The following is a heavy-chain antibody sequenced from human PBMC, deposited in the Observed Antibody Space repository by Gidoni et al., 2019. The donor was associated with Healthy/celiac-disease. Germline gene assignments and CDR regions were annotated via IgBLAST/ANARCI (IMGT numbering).Heavy chain of an antibody. V-gene: IGHV3-48*03. CDR1: GFTFSSSE. J-gene: IGHJ3*02. Sequence: EVQLVESGGGLVQPGGSLRLSCAASGFTFSSSEMNCVRQAPGKVLELVSYISSRGSTISYADSLKGRFTISRYKAKNSLYLQMNSLRAEDTAVYYCARDGGYGDYGFDDAFDIWGQGTMVTVSS. D-gene: IGHD4-17*01. CDR2: ISSRGSTI. CDR3: ARDGGYGDYGFDDAFDI.